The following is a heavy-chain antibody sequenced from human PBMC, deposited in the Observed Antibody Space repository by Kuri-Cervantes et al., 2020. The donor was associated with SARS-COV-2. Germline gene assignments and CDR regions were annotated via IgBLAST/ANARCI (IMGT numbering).Heavy chain of an antibody. V-gene: IGHV3-43D*03. CDR3: ARSYSGSYLTPFDY. CDR1: GFTLGDYG. CDR2: ITWDGYNT. Sequence: GESLKISCATSGFTLGDYGMYWVRQAPGKGLEWVSSITWDGYNTFYADSVKGRFTISRDNSKNTLYLQMNSLRAEDTAVYYCARSYSGSYLTPFDYWGQGTLVTVSS. J-gene: IGHJ4*02. D-gene: IGHD1-26*01.